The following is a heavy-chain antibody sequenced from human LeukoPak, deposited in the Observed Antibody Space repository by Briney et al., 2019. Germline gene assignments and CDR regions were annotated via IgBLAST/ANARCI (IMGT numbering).Heavy chain of an antibody. D-gene: IGHD3-9*01. J-gene: IGHJ3*02. CDR3: ARDRTGYSSDDAFDI. V-gene: IGHV3-48*04. CDR2: ISSGGSTI. CDR1: GFTFNKYG. Sequence: GGSLRLSCAASGFTFNKYGMHWVRQAPGKGLEWVSYISSGGSTIYYADSVKGRFTISRDNAKNSLYLQMNSLRAEDTAVYYCARDRTGYSSDDAFDIWGQGTMVTVSS.